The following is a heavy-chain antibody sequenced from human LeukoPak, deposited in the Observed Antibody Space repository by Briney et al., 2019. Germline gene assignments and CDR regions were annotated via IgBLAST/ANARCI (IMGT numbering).Heavy chain of an antibody. Sequence: PGGSLRLSCTASGFTFSSYTMSWVRQAPGKGLEWVSAISGSGGSTYYADSVKGRFTISRDNSKNTLYLQMNSLRAEDTAVYYCAKGVYSSGWPPFDYWGQGTLVTVSS. J-gene: IGHJ4*02. CDR3: AKGVYSSGWPPFDY. CDR2: ISGSGGST. D-gene: IGHD6-19*01. V-gene: IGHV3-23*01. CDR1: GFTFSSYT.